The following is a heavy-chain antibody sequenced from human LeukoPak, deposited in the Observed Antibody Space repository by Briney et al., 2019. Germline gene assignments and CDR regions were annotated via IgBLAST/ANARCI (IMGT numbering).Heavy chain of an antibody. CDR3: AGLLRGYSYGGLDY. V-gene: IGHV1-18*01. CDR2: ISAYNYNT. D-gene: IGHD5-18*01. Sequence: ASVKVSCKTSGYTFTDYGINWVRQAPRQGLEWMGWISAYNYNTNYAQKVQGRVTLTTDTSTSTAYMELSSLRSEDTAVYYCAGLLRGYSYGGLDYWGQGTLVTVSS. CDR1: GYTFTDYG. J-gene: IGHJ4*02.